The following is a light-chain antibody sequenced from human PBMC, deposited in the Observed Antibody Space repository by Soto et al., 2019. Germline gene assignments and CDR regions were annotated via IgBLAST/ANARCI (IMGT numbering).Light chain of an antibody. J-gene: IGLJ1*01. V-gene: IGLV1-44*01. CDR1: SSNIGSNT. Sequence: QAVVTQPPSASGTPGQRVTISCSGSSSNIGSNTVNWYQQLPGTAPKLLICSNNQRPSGVPDRFSGSKSGTSASLAISGLQSEDEADYYFAAWDDSLNGYVFGTGTKLTVL. CDR2: SNN. CDR3: AAWDDSLNGYV.